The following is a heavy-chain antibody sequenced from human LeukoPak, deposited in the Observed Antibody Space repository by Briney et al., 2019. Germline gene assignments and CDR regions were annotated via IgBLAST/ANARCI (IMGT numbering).Heavy chain of an antibody. CDR3: ARAPITSPFYFDY. CDR1: GFAFSSHW. D-gene: IGHD2-2*01. J-gene: IGHJ4*02. CDR2: INWSGGST. V-gene: IGHV3-20*04. Sequence: LTGGSLRLSCAASGFAFSSHWMNWVRQAPGKGLEWVSGINWSGGSTGYADPLRGRFTISRDNAKNSLYLQMDSLRAEGTALYYCARAPITSPFYFDYWGQGTLVTVSS.